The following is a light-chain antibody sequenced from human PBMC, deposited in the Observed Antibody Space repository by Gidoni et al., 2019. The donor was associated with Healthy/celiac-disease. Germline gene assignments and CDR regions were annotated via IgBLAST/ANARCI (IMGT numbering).Light chain of an antibody. J-gene: IGLJ2*01. V-gene: IGLV3-21*04. CDR1: NIGSKS. CDR2: YDS. Sequence: SYVLTQPPSVSVAPGKTARITCGGNNIGSKSVHWYQQKPGQAPVLVIDYDSDRPSGIPERFSGSNSGNTATLTISRVEAGDEADYDCQVWDSSSDRYVVFGGGTKLTVL. CDR3: QVWDSSSDRYVV.